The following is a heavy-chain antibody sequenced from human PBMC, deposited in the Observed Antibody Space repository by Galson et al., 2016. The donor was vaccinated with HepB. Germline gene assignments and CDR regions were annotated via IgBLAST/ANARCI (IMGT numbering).Heavy chain of an antibody. CDR2: INLSGNT. D-gene: IGHD3-3*01. CDR1: GGSFSGYY. CDR3: AKIRVTTFGPDAFDI. Sequence: ETLSLTCAVYGGSFSGYYWNWIRQPPGKGLEWIGEINLSGNTNYNPSLKSRVTISVDTSKNQFSLKLTSVTAADTAVYYCAKIRVTTFGPDAFDIWGQGTKVTVSS. V-gene: IGHV4-34*01. J-gene: IGHJ3*02.